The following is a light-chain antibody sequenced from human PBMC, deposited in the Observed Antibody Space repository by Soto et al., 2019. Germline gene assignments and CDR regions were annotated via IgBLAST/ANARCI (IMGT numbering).Light chain of an antibody. CDR3: QQSYSTPLT. V-gene: IGKV1-39*01. CDR2: AAS. J-gene: IGKJ4*01. Sequence: DIQMTQSPSSLSASVGDRVTITCRASQSISSYLNWYQQKPGKAPKRLIYAASSLQSGVPSRFSGSGSGTDFTLTISSRQPEDFATDYGQQSYSTPLTFGGGTKVEIK. CDR1: QSISSY.